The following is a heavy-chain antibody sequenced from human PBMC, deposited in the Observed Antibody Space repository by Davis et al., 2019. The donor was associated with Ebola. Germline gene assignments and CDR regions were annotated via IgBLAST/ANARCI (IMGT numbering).Heavy chain of an antibody. CDR2: ISGSGGST. V-gene: IGHV3-23*01. D-gene: IGHD2-2*01. CDR1: GFTFSSYA. Sequence: GESLKISCAASGFTFSSYAMSWVRQAPGKGLEWVSAISGSGGSTYYADSVKGRFTISRDNSKNTLYLQMNSLRAEDTAVYYCAKDTELWDIVVVPAAPPGYWGQGTLVTVSS. CDR3: AKDTELWDIVVVPAAPPGY. J-gene: IGHJ4*02.